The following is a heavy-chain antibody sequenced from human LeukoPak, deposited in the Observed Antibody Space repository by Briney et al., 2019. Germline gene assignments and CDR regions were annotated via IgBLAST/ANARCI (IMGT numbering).Heavy chain of an antibody. Sequence: HPGGSLRLSCVASGFTFNNYGMHWVRQAPGKGLEWVAFIRDDGSIKYYADSVKGRFTISRDNSKNTLSLQMNSLRAEDTAVYYCAKDRGRRIVVVPATKWGTFDYWGQGTLVTVSS. J-gene: IGHJ4*02. D-gene: IGHD2-2*01. CDR1: GFTFNNYG. V-gene: IGHV3-30*02. CDR3: AKDRGRRIVVVPATKWGTFDY. CDR2: IRDDGSIK.